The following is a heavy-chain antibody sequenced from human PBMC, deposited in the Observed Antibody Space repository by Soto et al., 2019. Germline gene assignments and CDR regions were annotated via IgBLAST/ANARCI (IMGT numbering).Heavy chain of an antibody. CDR1: GYSFTNYW. CDR3: ARSRITGSTWTFDY. D-gene: IGHD1-20*01. CDR2: IYPGDSDT. Sequence: GESLKISCDGSGYSFTNYWIGLVLQMPGKGLEWMGIIYPGDSDTRYSPSFQGQVTISVDKSISTAYLQWRSLKASDSGMYYCARSRITGSTWTFDYWGQETLVTVSS. J-gene: IGHJ4*02. V-gene: IGHV5-51*01.